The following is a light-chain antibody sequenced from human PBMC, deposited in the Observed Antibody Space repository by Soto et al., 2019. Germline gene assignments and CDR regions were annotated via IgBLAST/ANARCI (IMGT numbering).Light chain of an antibody. CDR2: DTS. CDR3: LLSYSGARV. J-gene: IGLJ7*01. V-gene: IGLV7-46*01. CDR1: TGAVTSGHS. Sequence: QAVVTQEPSLTVSPGGTVTLTCGSSTGAVTSGHSPFWFQQRPGQAPRTLIYDTSNKQSWAPARFSGFLLGGKAALTLSGAQPEDEADYYCLLSYSGARVFGGGTQLTVL.